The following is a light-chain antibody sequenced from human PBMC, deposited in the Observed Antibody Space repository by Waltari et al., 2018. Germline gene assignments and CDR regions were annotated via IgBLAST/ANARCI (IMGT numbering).Light chain of an antibody. V-gene: IGLV1-40*01. Sequence: QSVLTQPPSVSAAPGQRVTISCTRSTSNIGAGSDVPWYQQLPGTAPKLLIYGDTNRPSGVPDRFSGSKSGTSASLAITGLQAEDEADYYCQSYDSSLSGSVFGGGTKLTV. CDR2: GDT. J-gene: IGLJ2*01. CDR3: QSYDSSLSGSV. CDR1: TSNIGAGSD.